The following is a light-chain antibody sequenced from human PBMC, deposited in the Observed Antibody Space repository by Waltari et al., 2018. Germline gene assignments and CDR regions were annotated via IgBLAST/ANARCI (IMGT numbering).Light chain of an antibody. V-gene: IGKV3-20*01. CDR3: QKYDSLPAT. Sequence: EVVLTQSPGSLSLSPGDRATLSCRASQSVSKYLAWYQQKPGQAPRLLIYHASSRATGIPDRFSGSGFGTDFSLTISRLEPEDFAVYFCQKYDSLPATFGQGTKVEIE. CDR2: HAS. CDR1: QSVSKY. J-gene: IGKJ1*01.